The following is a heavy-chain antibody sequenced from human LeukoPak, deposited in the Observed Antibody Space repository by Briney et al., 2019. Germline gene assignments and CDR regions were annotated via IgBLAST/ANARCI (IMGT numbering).Heavy chain of an antibody. D-gene: IGHD3-10*01. CDR2: IDPSDSYT. Sequence: GESLKISCQGSGYSFTSYWISWVRQMPGKGLEWMGRIDPSDSYTNYSPSLQGHVTISADKSISTAYLQWSSLKASDTAMYYCARHAGSGSYYSRAIDYWGQGTLVTVSS. V-gene: IGHV5-10-1*01. CDR3: ARHAGSGSYYSRAIDY. J-gene: IGHJ4*02. CDR1: GYSFTSYW.